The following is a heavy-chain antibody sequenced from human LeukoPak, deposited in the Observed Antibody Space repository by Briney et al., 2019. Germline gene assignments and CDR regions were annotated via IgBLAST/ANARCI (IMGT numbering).Heavy chain of an antibody. CDR2: INSSDGST. CDR3: ARTAIESWGLLEYYFDY. D-gene: IGHD1-26*01. Sequence: GASVKVSCKASGYTFTSYYMHWVRQAPGQGLEWVAIINSSDGSTRYAQKFQGRVTMTRGTSTSTVYMELGSLRSEDTAVYYCARTAIESWGLLEYYFDYYGQGTLATVTS. J-gene: IGHJ4*02. CDR1: GYTFTSYY. V-gene: IGHV1-46*01.